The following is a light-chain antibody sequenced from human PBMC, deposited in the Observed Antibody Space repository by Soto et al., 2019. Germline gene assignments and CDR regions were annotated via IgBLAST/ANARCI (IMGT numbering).Light chain of an antibody. J-gene: IGKJ2*01. V-gene: IGKV1-33*01. CDR3: QQYENLPYT. Sequence: DIQMTQSASSLLAFVGTGVTIPAQASQVISNYLNWYQQKPGKAPKLLIYDISTLEIGVPSRFSGSGSGTDFTFTITGLQPEDIATYYCQQYENLPYTFGQGTKLEI. CDR1: QVISNY. CDR2: DIS.